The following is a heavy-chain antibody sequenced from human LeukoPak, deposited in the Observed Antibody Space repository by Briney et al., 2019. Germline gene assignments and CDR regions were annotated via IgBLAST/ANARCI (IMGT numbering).Heavy chain of an antibody. CDR1: GGSISSYY. V-gene: IGHV4-59*01. J-gene: IGHJ6*03. CDR2: IYYSGST. CDR3: ARNGYSSGWYGGYYYYYYMDV. D-gene: IGHD6-19*01. Sequence: SETLSLTCTVSGGSISSYYWSWIRQPPGKGLEWIGYIYYSGSTNYDPSLKSRVTISVDTSKNQFSLKLSSVTAADTAVYYCARNGYSSGWYGGYYYYYYMDVWGKGTTVTVSS.